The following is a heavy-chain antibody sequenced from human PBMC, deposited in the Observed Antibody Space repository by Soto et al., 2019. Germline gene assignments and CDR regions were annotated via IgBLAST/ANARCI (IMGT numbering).Heavy chain of an antibody. CDR3: ARGPRGYVYYHGMDV. J-gene: IGHJ6*02. D-gene: IGHD3-16*01. Sequence: QVQVQESGPGLVKPSETLSLTCTVSGGSISSYYVSWIRQSAGKGLEWIGRIDTSGTTNYNPSLMSRVTMSVDASKSQFSLNLSSVTAADTAVYYCARGPRGYVYYHGMDVWGQGTTVTVSS. CDR2: IDTSGTT. V-gene: IGHV4-4*07. CDR1: GGSISSYY.